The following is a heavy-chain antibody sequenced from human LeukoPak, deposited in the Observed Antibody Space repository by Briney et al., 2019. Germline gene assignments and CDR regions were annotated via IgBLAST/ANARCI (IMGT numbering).Heavy chain of an antibody. CDR1: GFTFSSYA. J-gene: IGHJ4*02. V-gene: IGHV3-30-3*01. CDR3: ASDMSYSGYYIDY. D-gene: IGHD3-3*01. CDR2: ISYDGSNE. Sequence: GGSLRLSCAASGFTFSSYAMSWVRQAPGKGLEWVALISYDGSNEYYADSVKGRFTVSRDNSKNTLYLQMNSLRAEDTAVYYCASDMSYSGYYIDYWGQGTLVTVSS.